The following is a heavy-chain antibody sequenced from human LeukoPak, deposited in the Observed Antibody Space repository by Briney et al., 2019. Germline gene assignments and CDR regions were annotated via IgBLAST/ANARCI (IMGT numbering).Heavy chain of an antibody. Sequence: PGGSLRLSCAASGFTFSSYSMNWVRQAPGKGLEWVSYISSSSTIYYAASVKGRFTISRDNSKNSLYLQMNSLRAEDTAVYDCARDRGVVVMLPSNFGYWGQGTLVTVSS. V-gene: IGHV3-48*01. J-gene: IGHJ4*02. CDR1: GFTFSSYS. D-gene: IGHD2-21*01. CDR3: ARDRGVVVMLPSNFGY. CDR2: ISSSSTI.